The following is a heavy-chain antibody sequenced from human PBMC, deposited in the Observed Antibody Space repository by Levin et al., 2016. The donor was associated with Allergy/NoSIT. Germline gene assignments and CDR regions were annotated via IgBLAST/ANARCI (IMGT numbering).Heavy chain of an antibody. V-gene: IGHV4-31*03. CDR3: ARGYYSGSGSRLDY. J-gene: IGHJ4*02. CDR1: GGSISSGGYY. Sequence: SETLSLTCTVSGGSISSGGYYWSWIRQHPGKGLEWIGYIYYSGSTYYNPSLKSRVTISVDTSKNQFSLKLSSVTAADTAVYYCARGYYSGSGSRLDYWGQGTLVTVSS. CDR2: IYYSGST. D-gene: IGHD3-10*01.